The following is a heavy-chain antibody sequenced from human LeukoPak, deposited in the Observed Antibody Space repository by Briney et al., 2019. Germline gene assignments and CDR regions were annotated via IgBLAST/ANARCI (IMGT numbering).Heavy chain of an antibody. CDR3: AKRLGYSSSSSIWFDP. Sequence: GGSLRLSCTASGFTFGDYAMSWARQAPGKGLEWVGFIRSKAYGGTTEYAASVKGRFTISRDDSKSIAYLQMNSLRAEDTAVYYCAKRLGYSSSSSIWFDPRGQGTLVTVSS. J-gene: IGHJ5*02. CDR1: GFTFGDYA. D-gene: IGHD6-6*01. V-gene: IGHV3-49*04. CDR2: IRSKAYGGTT.